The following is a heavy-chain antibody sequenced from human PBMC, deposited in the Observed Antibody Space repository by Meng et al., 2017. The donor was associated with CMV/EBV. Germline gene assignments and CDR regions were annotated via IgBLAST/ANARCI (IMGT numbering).Heavy chain of an antibody. CDR1: GYTVTDYY. CDR2: INPNDDT. CDR3: ARSSGWSRFDY. Sequence: VQLGQSGAGVKKPGASVKVSCKASGYTVTDYYIHWVRQAPGQWLEWMGWINPNDDTNYAQNFQGRVTMTRDMSINTVYMELSRLTSDDTAVYYCARSSGWSRFDYWGLGTLVTVSS. D-gene: IGHD6-19*01. V-gene: IGHV1-2*02. J-gene: IGHJ4*02.